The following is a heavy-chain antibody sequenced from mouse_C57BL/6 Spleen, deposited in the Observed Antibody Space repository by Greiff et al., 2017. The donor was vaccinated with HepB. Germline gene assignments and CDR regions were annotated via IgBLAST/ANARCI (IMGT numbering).Heavy chain of an antibody. CDR3: ARGFHYYGSSGYAMDY. J-gene: IGHJ4*01. CDR1: GYTFTDYN. V-gene: IGHV1-18*01. CDR2: INPNNGGT. Sequence: VQLQQSGPELVKPGASVKIPCKASGYTFTDYNMDWVKQSHGKSLEWIGDINPNNGGTIYNQKFKGKATLTVDKSSSTAYMELRSLTSEDTAVYYCARGFHYYGSSGYAMDYWGQGTSVTVSS. D-gene: IGHD1-1*01.